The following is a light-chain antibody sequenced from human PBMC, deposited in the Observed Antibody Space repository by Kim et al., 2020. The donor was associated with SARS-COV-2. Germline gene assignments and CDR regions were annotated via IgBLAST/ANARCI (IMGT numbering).Light chain of an antibody. J-gene: IGKJ2*01. CDR1: QSVGGSY. CDR2: GAS. CDR3: QQYGGSTPYT. Sequence: EIVVTQSPGTLSLSPGERATLSCRASQSVGGSYLACYQQKPGQAPRLLIYGASSRATGIPDRFSGSGSGTDFTLTISRLEPEDFAVYYCQQYGGSTPYTFGQGTKLEI. V-gene: IGKV3-20*01.